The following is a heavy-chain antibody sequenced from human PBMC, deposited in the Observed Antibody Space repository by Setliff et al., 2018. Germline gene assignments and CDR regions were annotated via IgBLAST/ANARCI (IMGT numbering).Heavy chain of an antibody. Sequence: SETLSLTCTVSGGSISSGVYYWAWIRQPPGKGLEWIGDIYYTGSTKYNPSLWSRLTMSIDTSKKQFSLRLTSVSAADTAVYYCARLRKSTPHWYFDLWGRGTLVTVSS. CDR1: GGSISSGVYY. V-gene: IGHV4-61*08. CDR3: ARLRKSTPHWYFDL. J-gene: IGHJ2*01. CDR2: IYYTGST.